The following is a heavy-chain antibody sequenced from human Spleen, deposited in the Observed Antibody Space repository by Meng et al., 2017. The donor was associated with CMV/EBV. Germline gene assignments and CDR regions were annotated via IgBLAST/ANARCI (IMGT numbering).Heavy chain of an antibody. D-gene: IGHD2-15*01. CDR2: ISSSSSYI. CDR1: GFTFSSYS. V-gene: IGHV3-21*01. Sequence: GESLKISCAASGFTFSSYSMNWVRQAPGKGLEWVSSISSSSSYIYYADSVKGRFTIPRDNAKNSLYLQMNSLRAEDTAVYYCARSHCSGGSCYYVTPFDPWGQGTLVTVSS. CDR3: ARSHCSGGSCYYVTPFDP. J-gene: IGHJ5*02.